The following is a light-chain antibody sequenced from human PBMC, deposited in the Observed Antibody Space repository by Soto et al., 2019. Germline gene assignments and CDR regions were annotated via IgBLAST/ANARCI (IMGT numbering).Light chain of an antibody. CDR2: GTS. CDR1: QHITSIY. V-gene: IGKV3-20*01. CDR3: QEASTLPWT. Sequence: ENVLTQSPGTLSLSPGERASLSCRASQHITSIYLAWYQQKPGRAPRLLVYGTSNRATGIPDRFSGSGSGTDFTLTISRLEPEDCAVYYCQEASTLPWTFGQGTKVDIK. J-gene: IGKJ1*01.